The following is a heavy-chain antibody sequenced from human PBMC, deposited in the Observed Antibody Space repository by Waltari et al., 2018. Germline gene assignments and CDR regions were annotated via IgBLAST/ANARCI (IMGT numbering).Heavy chain of an antibody. CDR1: GGTFSSYA. CDR3: ARDQYYGSGSGGV. V-gene: IGHV1-69*01. J-gene: IGHJ6*02. Sequence: QVQLVQSGAEVKKPGSSVKVSCKASGGTFSSYAISWVRQAPGQGLEWMGVIIPIFGTAKYAQKCQGVVTITWDESTSTAYMELSSLRSEDTAVYYCARDQYYGSGSGGVWGQGTTVTVSS. CDR2: IIPIFGTA. D-gene: IGHD3-10*01.